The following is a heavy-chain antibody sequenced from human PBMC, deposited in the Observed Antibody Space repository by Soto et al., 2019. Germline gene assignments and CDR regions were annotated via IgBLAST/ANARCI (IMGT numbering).Heavy chain of an antibody. Sequence: PSETLSLTCSVSGGSISGYYWSWIRQTPEKGLEWIGYIYYSGSTNYNPSLKSRVTMLIDMSKNQFSLKLTSVSAADTAVYYCAAAPRYWGQGIQVTVS. CDR1: GGSISGYY. CDR3: AAAPRY. CDR2: IYYSGST. V-gene: IGHV4-59*01. D-gene: IGHD2-15*01. J-gene: IGHJ4*02.